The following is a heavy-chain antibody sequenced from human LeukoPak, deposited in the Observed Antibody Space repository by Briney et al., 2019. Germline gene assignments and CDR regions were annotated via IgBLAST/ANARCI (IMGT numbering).Heavy chain of an antibody. CDR2: ISYDGSNK. V-gene: IGHV3-30*18. Sequence: GGSLRLSCAASGFTFSSYGMHWVRQGPGKGREGVAVISYDGSNKYYADSVKGRFTISRDNTKNTLYLQMNSLRAEDTAVYYCANNGPYGSGSLGYYYGMDVWGQGTTVTVSS. J-gene: IGHJ6*02. CDR1: GFTFSSYG. D-gene: IGHD3-10*01. CDR3: ANNGPYGSGSLGYYYGMDV.